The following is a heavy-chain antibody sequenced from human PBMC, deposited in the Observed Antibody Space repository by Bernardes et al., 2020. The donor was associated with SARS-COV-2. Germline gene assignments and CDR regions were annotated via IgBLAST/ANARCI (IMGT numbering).Heavy chain of an antibody. CDR1: GGSFSGYY. Sequence: SETLSLTCAVYGGSFSGYYWSWIRQPPGKWLEWIGEINHSGSTHYNPSLKSRVTISVDTSKNQFSLKLSSVTAADTAVYYCARGRRVYYYDSRNNWFDPWGQGTLVTVSS. CDR3: ARGRRVYYYDSRNNWFDP. D-gene: IGHD3-22*01. J-gene: IGHJ5*02. CDR2: INHSGST. V-gene: IGHV4-34*01.